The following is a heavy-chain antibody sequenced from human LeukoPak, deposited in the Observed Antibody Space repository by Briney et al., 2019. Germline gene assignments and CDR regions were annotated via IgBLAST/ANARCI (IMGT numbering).Heavy chain of an antibody. V-gene: IGHV3-64D*06. J-gene: IGHJ4*02. D-gene: IGHD6-13*01. Sequence: GGSLRLSCSASGFIISDYAMHWVRQAPGKGLEYLSAISANGGSTYYADSVRGRFIISRDTSRNTLYLQMSSLRAEDTAIYHCLKDLYKGDSSSWYYFHYWGQGALVTVSS. CDR1: GFIISDYA. CDR3: LKDLYKGDSSSWYYFHY. CDR2: ISANGGST.